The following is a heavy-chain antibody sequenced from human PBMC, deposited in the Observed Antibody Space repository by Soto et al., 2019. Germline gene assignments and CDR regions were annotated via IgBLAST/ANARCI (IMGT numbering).Heavy chain of an antibody. CDR1: GFTFSSYA. Sequence: GSLRLSCAASGFTFSSYAMSWVRQAPGKGLEWVSAISGSGGSTYYADSVKGRFTISRDNSKNTLYLQMNSLRAEDTAVYYYAKDKEGSSSWYGENWFDPWGQGTLVTVSS. CDR3: AKDKEGSSSWYGENWFDP. D-gene: IGHD6-13*01. CDR2: ISGSGGST. V-gene: IGHV3-23*01. J-gene: IGHJ5*02.